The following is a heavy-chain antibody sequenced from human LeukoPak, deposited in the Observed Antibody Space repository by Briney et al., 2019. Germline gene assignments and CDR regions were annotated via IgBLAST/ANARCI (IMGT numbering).Heavy chain of an antibody. CDR3: ARVSATGTTYVNFDY. D-gene: IGHD1-1*01. V-gene: IGHV7-4-1*02. CDR1: GGTFSSYA. CDR2: INTNTGNP. Sequence: ASVKVSCKASGGTFSSYAISWVRQAPGQGLEWMGWINTNTGNPTYAQGFTGRFVFSLDTSVSTAYLQISSLKAEDTAVYYCARVSATGTTYVNFDYWGQGTLVTVSS. J-gene: IGHJ4*02.